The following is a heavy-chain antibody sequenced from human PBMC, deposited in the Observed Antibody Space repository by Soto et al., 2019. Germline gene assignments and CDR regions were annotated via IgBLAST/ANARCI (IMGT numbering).Heavy chain of an antibody. V-gene: IGHV1-69*13. Sequence: SVTVSCKASGGTFSSYAISWVRQAPGQGLEWMGGIIPIFGTANYAQKFQGRVTITADESTSTAYMELSSLRSEDTAVYYCARDFPYYDFWSAQDYGMDVWGQGTTVTVSS. CDR1: GGTFSSYA. CDR2: IIPIFGTA. CDR3: ARDFPYYDFWSAQDYGMDV. J-gene: IGHJ6*02. D-gene: IGHD3-3*01.